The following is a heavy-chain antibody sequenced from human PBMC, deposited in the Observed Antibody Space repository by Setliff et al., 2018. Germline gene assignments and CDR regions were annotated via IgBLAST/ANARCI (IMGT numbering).Heavy chain of an antibody. CDR2: IYTSGTT. V-gene: IGHV4-4*07. CDR3: ARGRLLYVGDSHYFDN. CDR1: GGTISSYY. Sequence: SETLSLTCTVSGGTISSYYWTWVRQPAGKGLEWIGHIYTSGTTNYSPSLKSRVTISADTSKNQFSLQLTSVTAADTAVYYCARGRLLYVGDSHYFDNWGQGTLVTVSS. J-gene: IGHJ4*02. D-gene: IGHD4-17*01.